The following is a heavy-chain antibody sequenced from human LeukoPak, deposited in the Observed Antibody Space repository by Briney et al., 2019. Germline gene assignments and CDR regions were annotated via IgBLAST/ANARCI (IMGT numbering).Heavy chain of an antibody. CDR3: ARDVRGVFDY. CDR2: IYYSGST. V-gene: IGHV4-61*01. Sequence: SETLSLTCTVSGGSVSSGTYYWSWIRQPPGKGLEWIGYIYYSGSTNFNPSLKSRVTISVDTSKNQFSLKLSPVTAADTAVYYCARDVRGVFDYWGQGTLVTVSS. CDR1: GGSVSSGTYY. D-gene: IGHD3-10*01. J-gene: IGHJ4*02.